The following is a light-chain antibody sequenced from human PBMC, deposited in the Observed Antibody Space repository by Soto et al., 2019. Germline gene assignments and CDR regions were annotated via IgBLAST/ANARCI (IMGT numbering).Light chain of an antibody. CDR1: QSVISS. J-gene: IGKJ3*01. CDR3: QHRANWPLT. V-gene: IGKV3-11*01. CDR2: DAT. Sequence: EIVLTQSPATLSVSPGERATLSCRASQSVISSLACYRRKPGQAPRLLIYDATNRASGVPARFSGSGSATDFTLTISSLEPEDFAVYYCQHRANWPLTFGPGTKVDIK.